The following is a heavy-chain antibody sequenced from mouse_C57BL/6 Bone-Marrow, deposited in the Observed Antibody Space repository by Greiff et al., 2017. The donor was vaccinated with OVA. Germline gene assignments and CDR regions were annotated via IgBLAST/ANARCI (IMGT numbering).Heavy chain of an antibody. D-gene: IGHD1-1*01. J-gene: IGHJ1*03. V-gene: IGHV14-4*01. CDR2: IDPANGDT. CDR1: GFNIKDDY. Sequence: EVQLQQSGAELVRPGASVKLSCTASGFNIKDDYMHWVKQRPEQGLEWIGWIDPANGDTEYASKFLGTAPITADPSSNTAYLHLRTLTSEDTAVEYCTFITTVVWYFDVWGTGTTVTVSS. CDR3: TFITTVVWYFDV.